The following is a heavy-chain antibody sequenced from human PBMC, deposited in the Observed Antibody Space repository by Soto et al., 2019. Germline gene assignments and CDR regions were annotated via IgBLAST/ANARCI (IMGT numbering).Heavy chain of an antibody. J-gene: IGHJ1*01. D-gene: IGHD6-13*01. CDR1: GGSFSGYY. CDR3: SRSYYIAARASFPH. CDR2: INHSGST. V-gene: IGHV4-34*01. Sequence: QVQLQQWGAGLLKPSETLSLTCAVYGGSFSGYYWGWIRQPPGKGLEWIGEINHSGSTNYNPSLKSRVTTSADTSKTQFSLKLSSVPAADTAVYYCSRSYYIAARASFPHWGQGTLVTVSS.